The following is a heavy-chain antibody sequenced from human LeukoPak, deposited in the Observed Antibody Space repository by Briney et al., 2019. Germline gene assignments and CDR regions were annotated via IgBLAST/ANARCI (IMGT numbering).Heavy chain of an antibody. Sequence: PSETLSLTCTVSGGSISSYYWSWIRQPPGKGLEWIGYINYSGSTNYNPSLKSRVTISVDTSKNQFSLKLSSVTAADTAVYYCARGVRSITMVRGVIIQMYYFDYWGQGTLVTVSS. CDR2: INYSGST. CDR3: ARGVRSITMVRGVIIQMYYFDY. D-gene: IGHD3-10*01. J-gene: IGHJ4*02. V-gene: IGHV4-59*01. CDR1: GGSISSYY.